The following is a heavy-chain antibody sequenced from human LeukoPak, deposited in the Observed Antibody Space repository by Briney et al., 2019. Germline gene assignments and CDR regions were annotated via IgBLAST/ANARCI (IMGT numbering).Heavy chain of an antibody. D-gene: IGHD3-9*01. V-gene: IGHV1-2*02. CDR2: INPNSGGT. CDR1: GYTFTGYS. J-gene: IGHJ5*02. CDR3: ARLHDIPSKFP. Sequence: ASVKVSCEGFGYTFTGYSIHWVRQAPGQGLEWLGWINPNSGGTKYAQKFQDRVTMTRDTSISTAYMELSSLTSDDTAVYYCARLHDIPSKFPWGQGTQVTVSS.